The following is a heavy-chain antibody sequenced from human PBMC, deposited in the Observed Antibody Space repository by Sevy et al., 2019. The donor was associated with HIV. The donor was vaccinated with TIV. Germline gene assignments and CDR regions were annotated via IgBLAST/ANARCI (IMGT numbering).Heavy chain of an antibody. CDR3: ARDRDYYDSSGHGSYYYYGMDV. CDR2: IWYDGSNK. D-gene: IGHD3-22*01. CDR1: GFTFSSYG. V-gene: IGHV3-33*01. Sequence: GGSLRLSCAASGFTFSSYGMHWVRQAPGKGLEWVAVIWYDGSNKYYADSVKGRFTISRDNSKNTLYLQMNSLRAEDTAGYYCARDRDYYDSSGHGSYYYYGMDVWGQGTTVTVSS. J-gene: IGHJ6*02.